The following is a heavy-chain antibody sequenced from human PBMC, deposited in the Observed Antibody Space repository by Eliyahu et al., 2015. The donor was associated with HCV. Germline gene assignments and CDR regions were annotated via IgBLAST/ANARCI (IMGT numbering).Heavy chain of an antibody. CDR3: AKETTLDY. V-gene: IGHV3-23*01. D-gene: IGHD4-17*01. CDR1: GFTFSTYA. Sequence: EVQLLEPGGGLVQPGGSLRLSCAASGFTFSTYAMSWVRQAPGKGLEWVSRISDSGDSTHYADSVKGRFTISRDNSKNTLYLQMNSLRAEDTALYYCAKETTLDYWGQGTLVTVSS. CDR2: ISDSGDST. J-gene: IGHJ4*02.